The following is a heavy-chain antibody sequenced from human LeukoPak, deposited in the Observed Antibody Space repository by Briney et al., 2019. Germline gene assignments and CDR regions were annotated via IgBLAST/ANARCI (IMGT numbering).Heavy chain of an antibody. J-gene: IGHJ4*02. D-gene: IGHD3-22*01. CDR1: GGSISSSSFY. CDR2: IYYSGST. Sequence: SETLSLTCTVSGGSISSSSFYWGWIRQPPGKGLEWIGSIYYSGSTYYNPSLKSRVTLSVDTSKNQFSLKLSSVTAADTAVYYCAVYYYDSSGYYTLFDYWGREPWSPSPQ. CDR3: AVYYYDSSGYYTLFDY. V-gene: IGHV4-39*01.